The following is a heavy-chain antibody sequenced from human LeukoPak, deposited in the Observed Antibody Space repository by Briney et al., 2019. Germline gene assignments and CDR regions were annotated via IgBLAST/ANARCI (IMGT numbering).Heavy chain of an antibody. CDR1: GFTFSSYE. D-gene: IGHD6-19*01. Sequence: PGGSLRLSCAASGFTFSSYEMNWVRQAPGKGLEWVSYISSSGSTIYYADSVKGRFTISRDNAKNSLYPQMNSLRAEDTAVYYCARENSMYSSGWYYWGQGTLVTVSS. CDR2: ISSSGSTI. V-gene: IGHV3-48*03. J-gene: IGHJ4*02. CDR3: ARENSMYSSGWYY.